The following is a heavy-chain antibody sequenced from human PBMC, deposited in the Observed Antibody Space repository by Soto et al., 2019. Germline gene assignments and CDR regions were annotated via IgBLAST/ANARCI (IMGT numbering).Heavy chain of an antibody. J-gene: IGHJ6*02. D-gene: IGHD2-15*01. V-gene: IGHV1-69*13. CDR1: GGTFSSYA. CDR3: ARGDVVVVAATQFYYYYGMDV. Sequence: SVKFSCKASGGTFSSYAISWVRQAPGQGLEWMGGIIPIFGTANYAQKFQGRVTITADESTSTAYMELSSLRSEDTAVYYCARGDVVVVAATQFYYYYGMDVWGQGTTVTVSS. CDR2: IIPIFGTA.